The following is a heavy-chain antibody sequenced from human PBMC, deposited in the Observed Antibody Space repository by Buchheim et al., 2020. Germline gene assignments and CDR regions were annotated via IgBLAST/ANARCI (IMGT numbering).Heavy chain of an antibody. D-gene: IGHD5-24*01. CDR1: GFTFSSYA. J-gene: IGHJ4*02. CDR3: ARDREMAW. Sequence: QVQLVESGGGVVQPGRSLRLSCAASGFTFSSYAMHWVRQAPGKGLEWVAVISYDGSNKYYADSVKGRCTISRDNSKNTLHLQMNSLRAEDTAVYYCARDREMAWWGQGTL. CDR2: ISYDGSNK. V-gene: IGHV3-30*04.